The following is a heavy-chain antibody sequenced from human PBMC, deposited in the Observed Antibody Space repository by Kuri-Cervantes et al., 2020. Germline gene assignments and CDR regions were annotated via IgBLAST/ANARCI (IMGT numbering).Heavy chain of an antibody. CDR1: GGSISDFY. CDR3: ARYYYGIKGFDY. CDR2: ISDRGAI. Sequence: LRLSGTVSGGSISDFYWTWIRQSPGKRLEWIGYISDRGAIDYNPSLKSRVTILVDTSKSQFSLKLTSVTAADAAIYFCARYYYGIKGFDYWGRGTLVTVSS. D-gene: IGHD3-16*01. J-gene: IGHJ4*02. V-gene: IGHV4-59*01.